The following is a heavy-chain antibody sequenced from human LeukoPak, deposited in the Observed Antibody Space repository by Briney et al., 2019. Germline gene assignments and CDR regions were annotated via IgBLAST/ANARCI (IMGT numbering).Heavy chain of an antibody. CDR3: ARVSDYYDSSGYYVNWYFDL. CDR2: IYHSGST. V-gene: IGHV4-30-2*01. CDR1: GGSISSGGYS. J-gene: IGHJ2*01. D-gene: IGHD3-22*01. Sequence: SETLSLTCAVSGGSISSGGYSWSWIRQPPGKGLEWIGYIYHSGSTYYNPSLKSRVTISVDTSKNQFSLRLSSVTAADTAVYYCARVSDYYDSSGYYVNWYFDLWGRGTLVTVSS.